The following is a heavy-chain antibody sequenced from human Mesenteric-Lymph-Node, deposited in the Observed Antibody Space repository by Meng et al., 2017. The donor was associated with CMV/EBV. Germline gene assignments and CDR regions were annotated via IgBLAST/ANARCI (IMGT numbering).Heavy chain of an antibody. CDR1: GYTFNNYY. D-gene: IGHD4-11*01. Sequence: RTSGYTFNNYYMPWVRQAPGQGLEWMGIINLSGGSTSYPQKFQGRVTMTRDTTTSTVYMELSSLRFEDTAVYYCAKGGYSTKGPIDYWGQGTLVTVSS. J-gene: IGHJ4*02. V-gene: IGHV1-46*02. CDR2: INLSGGST. CDR3: AKGGYSTKGPIDY.